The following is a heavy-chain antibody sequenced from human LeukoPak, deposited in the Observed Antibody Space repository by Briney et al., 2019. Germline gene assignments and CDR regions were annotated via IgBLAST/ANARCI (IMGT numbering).Heavy chain of an antibody. CDR2: ISGTGGST. Sequence: GGSLRLACAASGFTFSSYAINWVRQTPGKGLEWVSAISGTGGSTYYGDSVKGRFTISRDNSKNTLYLQMNSLRAEDTAVYYCAKVRVVGASDAYDIWGQGTMVTVSS. CDR3: AKVRVVGASDAYDI. CDR1: GFTFSSYA. V-gene: IGHV3-23*01. J-gene: IGHJ3*02. D-gene: IGHD1-26*01.